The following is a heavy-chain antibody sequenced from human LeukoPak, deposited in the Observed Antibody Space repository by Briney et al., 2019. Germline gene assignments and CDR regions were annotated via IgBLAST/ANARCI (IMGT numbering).Heavy chain of an antibody. D-gene: IGHD1-26*01. CDR2: IVGNGGST. J-gene: IGHJ4*02. CDR3: AKDPYGTYYGRFDC. V-gene: IGHV3-23*01. Sequence: GGSLRLSCAASGFTFGSHAMRWVRQPPGKGLEWVSGIVGNGGSTYCADSVKGRFTISRDNSKSTLYLQMNSLRGEDTALYYRAKDPYGTYYGRFDCWGQGTLVTVSS. CDR1: GFTFGSHA.